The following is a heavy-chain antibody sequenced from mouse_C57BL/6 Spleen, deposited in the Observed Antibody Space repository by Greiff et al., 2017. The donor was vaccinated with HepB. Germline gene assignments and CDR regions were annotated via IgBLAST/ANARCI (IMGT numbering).Heavy chain of an antibody. CDR3: HSYGYDGYYFDY. V-gene: IGHV1-26*01. CDR1: GYTFTDYY. CDR2: INPNNGGT. Sequence: VQLQQSGPELVKPGASVKISCKASGYTFTDYYMNWVKQSHGKSLEWIGDINPNNGGTSYNQKFKGKATLTVDKSSSTAYMELRSLTSEDSAVYYCHSYGYDGYYFDYWGQGTTLTVSS. D-gene: IGHD2-2*01. J-gene: IGHJ2*01.